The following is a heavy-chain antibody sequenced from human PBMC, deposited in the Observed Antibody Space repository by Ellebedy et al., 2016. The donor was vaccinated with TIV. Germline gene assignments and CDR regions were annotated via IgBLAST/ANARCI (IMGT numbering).Heavy chain of an antibody. D-gene: IGHD3-10*01. CDR1: GGSFSGYY. CDR3: ARGLKGVLSG. CDR2: INHSGST. V-gene: IGHV4-34*01. J-gene: IGHJ4*02. Sequence: SETLSLTCAVYGGSFSGYYWSWIRQPPGKGLEWIGEINHSGSTNYNPSLKSRVTISVDTSKNQFSLKLSSVTAADTAVYYCARGLKGVLSGWGQGTLVTVSS.